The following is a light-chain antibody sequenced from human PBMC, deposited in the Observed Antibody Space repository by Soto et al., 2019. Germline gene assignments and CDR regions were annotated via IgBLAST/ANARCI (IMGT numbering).Light chain of an antibody. V-gene: IGKV1-5*03. CDR3: QQYRSRPYT. CDR2: RAS. J-gene: IGKJ2*01. Sequence: DIQMTQSPSTLSAYVGERVTITCRASQSISPWLAWYQKKPGKAPNLLIYRASNLQTGVPSRFSGSGSGTEFTLTINSLQPDDFATYYSQQYRSRPYTFGQGTKLEIE. CDR1: QSISPW.